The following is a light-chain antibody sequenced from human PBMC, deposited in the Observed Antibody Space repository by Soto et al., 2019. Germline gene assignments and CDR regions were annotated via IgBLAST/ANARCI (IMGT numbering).Light chain of an antibody. J-gene: IGLJ1*01. CDR1: RSNIGSST. CDR3: AAWDEALNGHV. CDR2: RSD. Sequence: SVLAQPPPPSGAPRPRGTISCSWKRSNIGSSTVHWYQQLPGTAPKLLIHRSDQRPSGVPDRFSGSKSGTSASLAISGLQSEDEADYYCAAWDEALNGHVFGTGTKVTVL. V-gene: IGLV1-44*01.